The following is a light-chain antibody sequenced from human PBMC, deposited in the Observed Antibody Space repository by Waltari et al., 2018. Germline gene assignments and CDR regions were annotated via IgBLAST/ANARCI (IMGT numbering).Light chain of an antibody. CDR1: SSDVGASNY. CDR3: SSYTSSSTVV. CDR2: DVS. V-gene: IGLV2-14*03. Sequence: QSALTQPASVSGSPGQSITIPCPGTSSDVGASNYVSWYQQHPGQAPKLMIYDVSNRPSGVSNRFSGSKSGNTASLTISGLQAEDEADYYCSSYTSSSTVVFGGGTKLTVL. J-gene: IGLJ2*01.